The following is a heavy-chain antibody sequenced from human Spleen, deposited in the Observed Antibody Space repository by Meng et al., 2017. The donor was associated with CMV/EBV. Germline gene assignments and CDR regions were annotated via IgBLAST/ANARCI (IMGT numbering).Heavy chain of an antibody. D-gene: IGHD3-3*01. CDR3: AILYDFWSGDYTGEG. J-gene: IGHJ6*02. V-gene: IGHV1-46*01. CDR1: GYTFTSYY. Sequence: ASVKVSCKASGYTFTSYYMHWVRQAPGQGLEWMGIINPSGGSTSYAQKFQGRVTMTRDTSISTAYKELSRLRSDDTAVYYCAILYDFWSGDYTGEGWGQGTTVTVSS. CDR2: INPSGGST.